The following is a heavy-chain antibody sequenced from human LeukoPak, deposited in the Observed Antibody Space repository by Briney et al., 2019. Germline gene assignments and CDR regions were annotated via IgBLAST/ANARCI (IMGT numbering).Heavy chain of an antibody. V-gene: IGHV1-69*05. D-gene: IGHD6-19*01. Sequence: ASVKVPCKASGGTFSSYAISWVRQAPGQGLEWMGGIIPIFGTANYAQKFQGRVTITTDESTSTAYMELSSLRSEDTAVYYCASCTPTQWTNWFDPWGQGTLVTVSS. CDR1: GGTFSSYA. J-gene: IGHJ5*02. CDR3: ASCTPTQWTNWFDP. CDR2: IIPIFGTA.